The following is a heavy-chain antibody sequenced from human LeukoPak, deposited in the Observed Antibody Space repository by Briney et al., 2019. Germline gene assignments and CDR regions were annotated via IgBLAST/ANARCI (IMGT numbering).Heavy chain of an antibody. CDR3: ARGLAAPGPFDY. J-gene: IGHJ4*02. D-gene: IGHD6-13*01. CDR1: GFTLSGHG. Sequence: GSLRLSCAASGFTLSGHGMHWVRQPPGKGLEWIGYIYYSGSTNYNPSLKSRVTISLDTSKNQFSLQLSSVIAADTAVYYCARGLAAPGPFDYWGQGTLVTVSS. CDR2: IYYSGST. V-gene: IGHV4-59*11.